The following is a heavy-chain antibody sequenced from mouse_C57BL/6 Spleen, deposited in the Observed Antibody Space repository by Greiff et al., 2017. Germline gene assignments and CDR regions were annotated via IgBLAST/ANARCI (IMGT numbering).Heavy chain of an antibody. CDR3: ERNWHAYFGY. D-gene: IGHD1-1*01. CDR2: IDPSDSYT. J-gene: IGHJ2*01. CDR1: GYTFTSYW. Sequence: VQLQQPGAELVKPGASVKLSCTASGYTFTSYWMQWVKQRPGQGLEWVGEIDPSDSYTNYNQNFKGKATLTVDTSSSTAYMQLSSLTSEDSAVYSCERNWHAYFGYRGQGTTVTAST. V-gene: IGHV1-50*01.